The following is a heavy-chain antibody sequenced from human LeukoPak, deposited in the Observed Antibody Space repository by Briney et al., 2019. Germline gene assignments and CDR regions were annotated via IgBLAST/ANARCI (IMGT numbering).Heavy chain of an antibody. D-gene: IGHD3-22*01. CDR1: GASVRGSY. V-gene: IGHV4-30-4*01. CDR2: IYYSGST. Sequence: SETLSLTCSVSGASVRGSYWSWFRQPPGKGLEWIGYIYYSGSTYYNPSLKSRVTISVDTSKNQFSLKLSSVTAADTAVYYCARSKYYYDSSGYYYNDAFDIWGQGTMVTVSS. CDR3: ARSKYYYDSSGYYYNDAFDI. J-gene: IGHJ3*02.